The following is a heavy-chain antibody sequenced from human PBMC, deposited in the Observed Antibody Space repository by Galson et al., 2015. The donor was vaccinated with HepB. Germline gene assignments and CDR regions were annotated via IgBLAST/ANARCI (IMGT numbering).Heavy chain of an antibody. CDR3: ARGGYDYGGNSYYYYYYYMDV. CDR2: MNPNSGNT. V-gene: IGHV1-8*01. Sequence: SVKVSCKASGYTFTSYAINWVRQATGQGLEWMGWMNPNSGNTGYAQKFQGRVTMTRNTSISTAYMELSSLRSEDTAVYYCARGGYDYGGNSYYYYYYYMDVWGKATTVTVSS. CDR1: GYTFTSYA. J-gene: IGHJ6*03. D-gene: IGHD4-23*01.